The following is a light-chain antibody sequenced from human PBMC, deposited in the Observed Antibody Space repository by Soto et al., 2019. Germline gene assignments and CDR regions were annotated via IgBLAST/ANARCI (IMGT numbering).Light chain of an antibody. CDR2: SNN. CDR3: AAWDDSLNGYV. CDR1: SSNIGSNT. V-gene: IGLV1-44*01. J-gene: IGLJ1*01. Sequence: QLVLTQPPSASGTPGQRVTISCSGSSSNIGSNTVNWYQQLPGTAPKLLIYSNNQRPSGVPDRFSGSKSGTSASLAISGLQSEDEADYYCAAWDDSLNGYVFGTGTKGTVL.